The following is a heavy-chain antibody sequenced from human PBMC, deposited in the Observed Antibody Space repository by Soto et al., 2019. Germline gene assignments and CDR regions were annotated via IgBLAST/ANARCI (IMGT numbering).Heavy chain of an antibody. CDR1: GFTFSSYS. V-gene: IGHV3-21*01. D-gene: IGHD2-2*01. J-gene: IGHJ6*02. CDR2: ISSSSSYL. Sequence: EVQLVESGGGLVKPGGSLRLSCAASGFTFSSYSMNWVRQAPGKGLEWVSSISSSSSYLYYADSVKGRFTISRDNAKNSLYLQMNSLRAEDTAVYYCARDGAMRDYPYYYSYYGMDVWGQGTTVTVSS. CDR3: ARDGAMRDYPYYYSYYGMDV.